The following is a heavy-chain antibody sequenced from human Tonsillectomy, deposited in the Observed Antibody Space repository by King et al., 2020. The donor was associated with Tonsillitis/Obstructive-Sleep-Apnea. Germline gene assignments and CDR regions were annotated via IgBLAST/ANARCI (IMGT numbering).Heavy chain of an antibody. CDR1: GGTFSSYA. J-gene: IGHJ6*03. D-gene: IGHD6-19*01. CDR2: IIPILGIA. CDR3: AGPPGIAVAANSGPHYYYYMDV. Sequence: QLVQSGAEVKKPGSSVKVSCKASGGTFSSYAISWVRQAPGQGLEWMGRIIPILGIANYAQKFQGRVTITADKSTSTAYMELSSLRSEDTAVYYCAGPPGIAVAANSGPHYYYYMDVWGKGTTVTVSS. V-gene: IGHV1-69*09.